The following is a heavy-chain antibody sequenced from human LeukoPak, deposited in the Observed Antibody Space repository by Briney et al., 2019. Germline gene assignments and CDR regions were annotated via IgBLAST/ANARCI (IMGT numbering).Heavy chain of an antibody. D-gene: IGHD2/OR15-2a*01. J-gene: IGHJ4*02. CDR3: ASAEWVIGRAFDY. Sequence: PSETLSLTCTVSGGSISSYYWSWIRQPPGKGLEWIGEINHSGSTNYNPSLKSRVTISVDTSKNQFSLKLSSVTAADTAVYYCASAEWVIGRAFDYWGQGTLVTVSS. CDR2: INHSGST. V-gene: IGHV4-34*01. CDR1: GGSISSYY.